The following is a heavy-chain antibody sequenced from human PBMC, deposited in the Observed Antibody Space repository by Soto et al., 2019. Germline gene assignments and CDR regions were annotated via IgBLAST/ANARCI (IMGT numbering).Heavy chain of an antibody. CDR1: GYTFTSYG. V-gene: IGHV1-18*01. CDR2: ISAYNGNT. CDR3: ARDHQQQLVGGDALAI. Sequence: ASVKVSCKASGYTFTSYGISWVRQAPGQGLEWMGWISAYNGNTNYAQKLQGRVTMTTDTSTSTVYMELRSLRSDDTAVYYCARDHQQQLVGGDALAIWGEGT. D-gene: IGHD6-13*01. J-gene: IGHJ3*02.